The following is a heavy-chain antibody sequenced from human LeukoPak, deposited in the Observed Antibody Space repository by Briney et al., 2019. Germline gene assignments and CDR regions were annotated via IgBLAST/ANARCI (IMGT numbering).Heavy chain of an antibody. CDR1: APSISSIRYY. V-gene: IGHV4-39*01. J-gene: IGHJ4*02. CDR3: ARRRLVGYFDY. CDR2: IYDSGST. D-gene: IGHD6-6*01. Sequence: TLSLTCIVSAPSISSIRYYWGRIRQPPVKGLEGLSSIYDSGSTYCNPSLKSRFTRSEDPSKNPLSLTVSSVTAAHSTADYCARRRLVGYFDYWGQGSLATLSS.